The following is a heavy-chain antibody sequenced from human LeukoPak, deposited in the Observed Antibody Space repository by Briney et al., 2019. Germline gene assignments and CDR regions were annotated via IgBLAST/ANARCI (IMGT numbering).Heavy chain of an antibody. J-gene: IGHJ4*02. CDR3: ARQLGSSGDFDY. V-gene: IGHV5-51*01. CDR2: IYPGDSDT. CDR1: GSSFTSYW. D-gene: IGHD2-15*01. Sequence: GESLKISCKGSGSSFTSYWIAWVREMPGKGLEWMGIIYPGDSDTRYSPSFQGQVTISADKSITTAYLQWSSLKASDTAMYYCARQLGSSGDFDYWGQGTLVTVSS.